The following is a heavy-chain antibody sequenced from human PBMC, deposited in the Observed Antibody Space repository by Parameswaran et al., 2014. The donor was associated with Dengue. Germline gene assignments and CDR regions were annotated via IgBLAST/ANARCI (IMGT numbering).Heavy chain of an antibody. CDR2: IIPIFGTA. V-gene: IGHV1-69*01. CDR3: ARVLPDYDYVWGSYLY. J-gene: IGHJ4*02. Sequence: RLVRQAPGQGLEWMGGIIPIFGTANYAQKFQGRVTITADESTSTAYMELSSLRSEDTAVYYCARVLPDYDYVWGSYLYWGQGTLVTVSS. D-gene: IGHD3-16*01.